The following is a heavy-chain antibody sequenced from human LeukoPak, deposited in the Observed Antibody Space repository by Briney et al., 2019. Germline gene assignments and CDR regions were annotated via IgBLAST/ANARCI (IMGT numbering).Heavy chain of an antibody. CDR1: GFTFSSYA. CDR3: AKDLGIVVVPAAIQSAFGI. J-gene: IGHJ3*02. Sequence: GGSLRLSCAASGFTFSSYAMSWVRQAPGKGLEWVSAISGSGGSTYYADSVKGRFTISRDNSKNTLYLQMNSLRAEDTAVYYCAKDLGIVVVPAAIQSAFGIWGQGTMVTVSS. CDR2: ISGSGGST. V-gene: IGHV3-23*01. D-gene: IGHD2-2*01.